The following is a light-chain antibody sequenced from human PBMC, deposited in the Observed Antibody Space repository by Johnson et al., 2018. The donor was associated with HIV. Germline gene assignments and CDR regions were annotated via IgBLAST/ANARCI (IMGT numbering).Light chain of an antibody. Sequence: SVLTQPPSVSAAPGQKVTISCSVSSSNIGNNYVSWYQQLPGTAPKLLIYDNNKLPSGIPDRYSGSKSGTSATLGITGLQTGDEADYYCGSWDSSLSAFYVFGKWTKVTVL. V-gene: IGLV1-51*01. CDR3: GSWDSSLSAFYV. CDR1: SSNIGNNY. J-gene: IGLJ1*01. CDR2: DNN.